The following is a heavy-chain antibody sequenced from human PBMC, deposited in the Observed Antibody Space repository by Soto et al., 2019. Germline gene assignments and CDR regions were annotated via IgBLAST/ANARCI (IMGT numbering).Heavy chain of an antibody. CDR1: GFVFSDYA. CDR2: ISAGGDT. CDR3: ANVPIWCGGSSCYTEGFDS. Sequence: GGSLRLSCVASGFVFSDYAMSWVRQAPGKGLEWVSAISAGGDTYYADSVKGRFTVSRANSKNTLYLQMNSLRAKDTAIYYCANVPIWCGGSSCYTEGFDSWGQGTLVTVSS. V-gene: IGHV3-23*01. J-gene: IGHJ4*02. D-gene: IGHD2-21*01.